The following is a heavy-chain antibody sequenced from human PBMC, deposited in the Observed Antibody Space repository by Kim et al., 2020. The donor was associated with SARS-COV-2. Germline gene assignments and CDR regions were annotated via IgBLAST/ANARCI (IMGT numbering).Heavy chain of an antibody. Sequence: GGSLRLSCAASGFTFSSYWMTWVRQAQGKGLERVANIKEDGSDKYYGDSVKVRLTISRDNAKNSVYLQMDSLRAEDTDVYYCERKFVEDYWGQGTLVTVSS. J-gene: IGHJ4*02. V-gene: IGHV3-7*05. D-gene: IGHD3-10*01. CDR2: IKEDGSDK. CDR1: GFTFSSYW. CDR3: ERKFVEDY.